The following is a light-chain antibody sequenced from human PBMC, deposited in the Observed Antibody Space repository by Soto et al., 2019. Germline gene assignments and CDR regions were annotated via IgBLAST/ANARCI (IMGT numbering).Light chain of an antibody. Sequence: QSALTQPPSVSAAPGQQVTISCSGSSSNIGNSYVSWYQQLPGTAPKLLIYDNSKRPSGIPDRFSGSKSGTAATLGITGLQTGDEADYYCGTWDSSLRAVVFGGGTQLTVL. CDR2: DNS. CDR1: SSNIGNSY. CDR3: GTWDSSLRAVV. V-gene: IGLV1-51*01. J-gene: IGLJ2*01.